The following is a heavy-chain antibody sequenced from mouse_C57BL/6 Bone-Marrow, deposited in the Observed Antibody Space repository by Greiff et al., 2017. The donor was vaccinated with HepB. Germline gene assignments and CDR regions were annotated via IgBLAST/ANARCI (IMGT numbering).Heavy chain of an antibody. Sequence: DVQLVESGGGLVKPGGSLKLSCAASGFTFSSYAMSWVRQTPEKRLEWVATISDGGSYTYYPDNVKGRFTISRDNAKNNLYLQMSHLKSEDTAMYYCATNYYGSRGGFDYWGQGTTLTVSS. D-gene: IGHD1-1*01. V-gene: IGHV5-4*01. CDR1: GFTFSSYA. CDR2: ISDGGSYT. CDR3: ATNYYGSRGGFDY. J-gene: IGHJ2*01.